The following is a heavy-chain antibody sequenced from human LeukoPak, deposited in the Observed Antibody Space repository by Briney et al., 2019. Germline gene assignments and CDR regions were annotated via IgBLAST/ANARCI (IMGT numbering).Heavy chain of an antibody. CDR3: ASRDYYDSSGYYRN. J-gene: IGHJ4*02. CDR1: GGSISSSSYY. CDR2: IYYSGST. D-gene: IGHD3-22*01. V-gene: IGHV4-39*01. Sequence: ASETLSLTCTVSGGSISSSSYYWGWIRQPPGKGLEWIGSIYYSGSTYYNPSLKSRVTISVDTSKDQFSLKLSSVTAADTAVYYCASRDYYDSSGYYRNWGQGTLVTVSS.